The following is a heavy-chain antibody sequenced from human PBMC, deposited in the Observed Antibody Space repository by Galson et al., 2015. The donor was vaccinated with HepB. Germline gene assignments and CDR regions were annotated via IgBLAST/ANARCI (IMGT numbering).Heavy chain of an antibody. CDR3: AKDASTVAAAFHEYGV. CDR1: GFTFSNYC. D-gene: IGHD4-23*01. Sequence: SLRLSCAASGFTFSNYCMSWVRQAPGKGLEWVANIKHDGSENYYVDSVKGRFTISRDNAKNSLYLQMNSLRAEDTGVYYCAKDASTVAAAFHEYGVWGQGTLVTVSS. CDR2: IKHDGSEN. J-gene: IGHJ4*02. V-gene: IGHV3-7*01.